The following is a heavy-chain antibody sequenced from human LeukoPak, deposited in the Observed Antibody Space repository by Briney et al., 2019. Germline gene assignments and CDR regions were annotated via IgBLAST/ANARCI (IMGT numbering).Heavy chain of an antibody. D-gene: IGHD3-10*01. CDR3: ARGGWLGAFDI. CDR2: IYYSGSI. CDR1: GGSISSYY. V-gene: IGHV4-59*12. J-gene: IGHJ3*02. Sequence: PSETLSLTCTVSGGSISSYYWSWIRQPPGKGLEWIGYIYYSGSINYNPSLKSRVTISVDTSKNQFSLKLSSVTAADTAVYYCARGGWLGAFDIWGQGTMVTVSS.